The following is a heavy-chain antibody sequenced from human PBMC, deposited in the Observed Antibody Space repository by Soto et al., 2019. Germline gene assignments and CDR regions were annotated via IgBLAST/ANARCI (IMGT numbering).Heavy chain of an antibody. J-gene: IGHJ4*02. D-gene: IGHD2-21*02. CDR1: GSTLSNSS. CDR3: ARDPYGGHGHSTSLYFDY. V-gene: IGHV3-7*05. CDR2: IQTNTSET. Sequence: PGGPLRLSCAAFGSTLSNSSMNWVRQAPERGLEWVPNIQTNTSETYYVDSVKGRFTISRDNAKNSLYLQMNSLRAEDTAVYYCARDPYGGHGHSTSLYFDYWGQGTLVTVSS.